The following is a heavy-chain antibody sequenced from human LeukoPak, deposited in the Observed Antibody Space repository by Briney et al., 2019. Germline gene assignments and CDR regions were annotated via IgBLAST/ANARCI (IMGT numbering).Heavy chain of an antibody. CDR1: GGSISSYY. Sequence: PSETLSLTCTVSGGSISSYYWSWIRQPPGKGLEWIGYIYYSGSTNYNPSLKSRVTISVDTSKNQFSLKLSSVTAADTAVYYCARGRGSGSYHFDYWGQGTLVTVSS. CDR3: ARGRGSGSYHFDY. J-gene: IGHJ4*02. CDR2: IYYSGST. V-gene: IGHV4-59*01. D-gene: IGHD3-10*01.